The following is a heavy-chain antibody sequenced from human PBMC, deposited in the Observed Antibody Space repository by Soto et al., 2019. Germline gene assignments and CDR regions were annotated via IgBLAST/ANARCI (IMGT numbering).Heavy chain of an antibody. J-gene: IGHJ4*01. CDR2: IYYIGTT. D-gene: IGHD3-10*01. CDR3: ARQRRHYFNGIGSPDY. V-gene: IGHV4-39*01. CDR1: PDSITRSIYY. Sequence: AETLARTCTVSPDSITRSIYYLGWIRQPPGKGLEWIGTIYYIGTTYYIPSLKSRVTMSVDTSKNQFSLKLSSVTAADTDVYFCARQRRHYFNGIGSPDYWGDGA.